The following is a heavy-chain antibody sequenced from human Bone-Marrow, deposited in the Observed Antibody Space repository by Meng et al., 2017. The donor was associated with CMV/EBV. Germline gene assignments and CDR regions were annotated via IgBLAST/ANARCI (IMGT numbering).Heavy chain of an antibody. CDR3: ARDGDYDFWSGYYSFDY. D-gene: IGHD3-3*01. J-gene: IGHJ4*02. Sequence: ASAKVFCKASGYTFTSYGISWVRQAPGQGLEWMGWISAYNGNTNYAQKLQGRVTMTTDTSTSTAYMELRSLRSDDTAVYYCARDGDYDFWSGYYSFDYWGQGTLVTVSS. CDR2: ISAYNGNT. CDR1: GYTFTSYG. V-gene: IGHV1-18*01.